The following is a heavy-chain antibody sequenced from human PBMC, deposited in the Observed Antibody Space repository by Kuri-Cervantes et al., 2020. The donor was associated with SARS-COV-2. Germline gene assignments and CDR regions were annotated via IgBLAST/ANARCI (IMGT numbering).Heavy chain of an antibody. J-gene: IGHJ4*02. V-gene: IGHV3-21*04. CDR1: GFTFSSYS. CDR3: ATPRYSYYYDSSGYYHSFDY. D-gene: IGHD3-22*01. CDR2: ISSSSSYI. Sequence: GGSLRLSCAASGFTFSSYSMNWVRQAPGKGLEWVSSISSSSSYIYYADSVKGRFTISRDNSKNTLYLQMNSLRAEDTAVYYCATPRYSYYYDSSGYYHSFDYWGQGTLVTVSS.